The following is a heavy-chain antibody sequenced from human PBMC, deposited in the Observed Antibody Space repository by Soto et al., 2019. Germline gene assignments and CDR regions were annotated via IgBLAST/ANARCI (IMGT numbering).Heavy chain of an antibody. CDR1: GFTFDDYA. D-gene: IGHD2-15*01. Sequence: EVQLVESGGGLVQPGRSLRLSCAASGFTFDDYAMHWVRQAPGKGLAWVSGISWNSGRIGYADCVKGRFTIYRDNAKNSLYLQMNSLRAEDTALYYCAKGSDMRRGRYFDYWGQGTLVTVSS. J-gene: IGHJ4*02. CDR3: AKGSDMRRGRYFDY. V-gene: IGHV3-9*01. CDR2: ISWNSGRI.